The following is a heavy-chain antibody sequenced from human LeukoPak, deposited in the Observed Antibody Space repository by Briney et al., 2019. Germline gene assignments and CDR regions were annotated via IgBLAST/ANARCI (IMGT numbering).Heavy chain of an antibody. CDR2: IRSKANSYAT. CDR1: GFTFSGSA. V-gene: IGHV3-73*01. D-gene: IGHD3-22*01. CDR3: TSLYDSSGYYLDY. J-gene: IGHJ4*02. Sequence: GGSLRLSCAASGFTFSGSAMHWVRQASGKGLEWVGRIRSKANSYATAYAASVKGRFTISRDDSKNTAYLQMNSLKTEDTAVYYCTSLYDSSGYYLDYWGQGTLVTVSS.